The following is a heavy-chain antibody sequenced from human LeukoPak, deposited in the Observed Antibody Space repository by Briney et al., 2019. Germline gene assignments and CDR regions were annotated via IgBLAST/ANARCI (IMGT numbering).Heavy chain of an antibody. Sequence: SETLSLTCAVYGGSFSGYYWSWIRQPPGKGLEWIGEINHSGSTNCNPSLKSRVTISVDTSKNQFSLKLSSVTAADTAVYYCARASTYSSWYVYWGRGTLVTVSS. CDR2: INHSGST. J-gene: IGHJ4*02. CDR3: ARASTYSSWYVY. V-gene: IGHV4-34*01. D-gene: IGHD6-13*01. CDR1: GGSFSGYY.